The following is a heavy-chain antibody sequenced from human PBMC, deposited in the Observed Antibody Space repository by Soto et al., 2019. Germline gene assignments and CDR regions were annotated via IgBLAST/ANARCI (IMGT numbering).Heavy chain of an antibody. CDR2: ISHSGNT. CDR1: GGSFSGHH. D-gene: IGHD2-2*01. J-gene: IGHJ4*02. Sequence: SETLSLTCAVFGGSFSGHHWSWIRQPPGKGLEWIGEISHSGNTNYIPSLKSRVTISVDTSKNQFSLKLTSVTAADTAMYYCATRYCNPTTCPRDHWGQGTLVTVSS. CDR3: ATRYCNPTTCPRDH. V-gene: IGHV4-34*01.